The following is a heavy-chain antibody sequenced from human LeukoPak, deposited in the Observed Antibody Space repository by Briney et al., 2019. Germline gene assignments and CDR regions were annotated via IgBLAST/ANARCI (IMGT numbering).Heavy chain of an antibody. J-gene: IGHJ5*02. CDR1: GFTLSRYW. CDR3: VRDWPGDSYGADP. Sequence: GGSLRLSCAASGFTLSRYWMNWVRQAPGKGVEWVDNIKYDGREKYYGDSVKGRFNISRDNAKNSLYLEMNSLRGDDTAVYYCVRDWPGDSYGADPWGQGTLVTVPS. V-gene: IGHV3-7*01. D-gene: IGHD5-18*01. CDR2: IKYDGREK.